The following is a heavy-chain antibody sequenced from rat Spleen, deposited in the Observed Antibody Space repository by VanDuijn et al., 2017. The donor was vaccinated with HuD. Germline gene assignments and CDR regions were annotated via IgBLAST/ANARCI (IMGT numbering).Heavy chain of an antibody. D-gene: IGHD4-6*01. Sequence: QVQLKESGPGLVQPSQTLSLTCTVSGFSLTNYNVHWVRQPPGKGLEWMGRMRYNGDTSYNSALKSRLSINRDTSKSQVFLKMTSLQTEDTATYYCTRGTYFRHWGQGVMVTVSS. CDR3: TRGTYFRH. CDR2: MRYNGDT. V-gene: IGHV2-63*01. J-gene: IGHJ2*01. CDR1: GFSLTNYN.